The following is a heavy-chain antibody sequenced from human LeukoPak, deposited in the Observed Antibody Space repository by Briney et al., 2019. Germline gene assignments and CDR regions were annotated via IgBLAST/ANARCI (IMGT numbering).Heavy chain of an antibody. CDR3: ARGSIQQHYWYFDL. V-gene: IGHV4-59*01. J-gene: IGHJ2*01. CDR1: GGSISSYY. CDR2: IYYSGST. Sequence: SETLSLTCTVSGGSISSYYWSWIRQPPGKGLEWIGYIYYSGSTNYNPSLKSRVTISVDTSKNQFSLKLSSVTAADTAVYYCARGSIQQHYWYFDLWGRGTLVTVSS. D-gene: IGHD5-18*01.